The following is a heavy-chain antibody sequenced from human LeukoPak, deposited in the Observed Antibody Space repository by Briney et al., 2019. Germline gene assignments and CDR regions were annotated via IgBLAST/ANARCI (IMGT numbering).Heavy chain of an antibody. D-gene: IGHD5-12*01. CDR2: IFGSGDST. CDR1: GFTFSNYA. CDR3: AKDQKPDSGYDIDY. V-gene: IGHV3-23*01. J-gene: IGHJ4*02. Sequence: PGGSLRLSCAASGFTFSNYAMSWVRQAPRKGLEWVSVIFGSGDSTYYADSVKGRFTISRDKSKNTLYLEMHNLRAEDTAVYYCAKDQKPDSGYDIDYWGQGTLVTVSS.